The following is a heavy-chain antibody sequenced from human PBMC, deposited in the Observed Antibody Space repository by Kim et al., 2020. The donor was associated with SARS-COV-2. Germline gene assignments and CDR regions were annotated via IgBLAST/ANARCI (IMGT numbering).Heavy chain of an antibody. Sequence: SQTLSLTCAIFGDTVSSNSAAWNWIRQSPTRGLEWLGRAYYRSKWYYDYAGSVRSRVTIKPDTSKNQFSLHLNSVTPEDTAIYYCARGDYEFDCWGQGTLVTVSS. CDR1: GDTVSSNSAA. J-gene: IGHJ4*02. D-gene: IGHD4-17*01. CDR3: ARGDYEFDC. V-gene: IGHV6-1*01. CDR2: AYYRSKWYY.